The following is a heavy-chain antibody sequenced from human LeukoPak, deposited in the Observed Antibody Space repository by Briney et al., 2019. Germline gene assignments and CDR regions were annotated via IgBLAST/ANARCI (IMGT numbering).Heavy chain of an antibody. Sequence: SETLSLTCTVSGGSISSSSYYWGWLRQPPGKGLEWIGSIYYSGSTYYNPSLKGRVTISVDTSKNQFSLKLSSVTAADTAVYYCARPMVVGAGDAFDIWGQGAMVTVSS. CDR3: ARPMVVGAGDAFDI. CDR1: GGSISSSSYY. CDR2: IYYSGST. J-gene: IGHJ3*02. D-gene: IGHD1-26*01. V-gene: IGHV4-39*01.